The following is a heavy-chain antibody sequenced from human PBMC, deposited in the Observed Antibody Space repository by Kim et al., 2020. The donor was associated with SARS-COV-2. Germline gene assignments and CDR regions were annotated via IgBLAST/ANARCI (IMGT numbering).Heavy chain of an antibody. CDR2: ISSGGST. CDR1: GFTVSSNY. J-gene: IGHJ4*02. CDR3: ARAYVDYYVDY. V-gene: IGHV3-53*01. D-gene: IGHD4-17*01. Sequence: GGSLRLSCAASGFTVSSNYMSWVRQAPGKGLEWVSIISSGGSTYYADSVKGRFTISRDNSKNTLYLQMNSLRAEDTAVYYCARAYVDYYVDYGGQGTRVTVSS.